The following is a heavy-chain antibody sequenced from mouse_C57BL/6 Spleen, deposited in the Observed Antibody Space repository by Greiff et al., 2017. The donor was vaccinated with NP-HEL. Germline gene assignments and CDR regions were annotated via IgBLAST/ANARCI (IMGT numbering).Heavy chain of an antibody. CDR3: AKPSIYDGYYPFAY. J-gene: IGHJ3*01. CDR1: GFSLTSYG. Sequence: QVQLKESGPGLVAPSQRLSITCTVSGFSLTSYGVSWVRQPPGKGLEWLGVICGDWSTNYTSALISRLSISQDNSKSQVFLKLNSLQTDDTATYYCAKPSIYDGYYPFAYWGQGTLVTVSA. D-gene: IGHD2-3*01. V-gene: IGHV2-3*01. CDR2: ICGDWST.